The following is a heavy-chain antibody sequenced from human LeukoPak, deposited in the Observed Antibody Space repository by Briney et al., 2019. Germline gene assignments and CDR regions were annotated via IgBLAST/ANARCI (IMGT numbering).Heavy chain of an antibody. CDR3: ARVEDYYDSSGLGGDY. CDR1: GGSISSGDYY. V-gene: IGHV4-30-4*01. CDR2: IYYSGST. J-gene: IGHJ4*01. Sequence: SQTLSLTCTVSGGSISSGDYYWSWIRQPPGKGLEWIGYIYYSGSTYYNPSLKSRVTISVDTSKNQFSLKLSSVTAADTAVYYCARVEDYYDSSGLGGDYWGQGTTVTVSS. D-gene: IGHD3-22*01.